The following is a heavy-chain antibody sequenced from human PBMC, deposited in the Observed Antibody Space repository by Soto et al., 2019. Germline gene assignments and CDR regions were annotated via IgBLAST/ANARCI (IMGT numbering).Heavy chain of an antibody. D-gene: IGHD1-26*01. CDR2: INPSGGST. CDR3: ASAPIVGATTAMRGDYGMDV. Sequence: GASVKVSCKASGYTFTSYYMHWVRQAPGQGLEWMGIINPSGGSTSYAQKFQGRVTMTRDTSTSTVYMELSSLRSEDTAVYYCASAPIVGATTAMRGDYGMDVWGQGTTVTVSS. V-gene: IGHV1-46*01. CDR1: GYTFTSYY. J-gene: IGHJ6*02.